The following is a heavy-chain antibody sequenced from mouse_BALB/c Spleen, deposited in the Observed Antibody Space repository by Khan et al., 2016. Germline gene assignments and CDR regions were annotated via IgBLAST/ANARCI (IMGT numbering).Heavy chain of an antibody. Sequence: EVQLQESGPGLVKPSQSLSLTCTVTGYSITSEYAWNWIRQFPGNKLEWMGYISYSGSTSYNPSLKSRISITRDTSKNQFFLQLNSVTTEDSATYYCASSLLLRRDYFDYWGQGTTLTVSS. D-gene: IGHD1-1*01. CDR1: GYSITSEYA. CDR3: ASSLLLRRDYFDY. V-gene: IGHV3-2*02. CDR2: ISYSGST. J-gene: IGHJ2*01.